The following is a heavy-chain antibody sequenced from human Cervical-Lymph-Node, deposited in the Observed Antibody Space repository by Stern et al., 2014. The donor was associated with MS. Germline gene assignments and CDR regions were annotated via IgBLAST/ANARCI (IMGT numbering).Heavy chain of an antibody. J-gene: IGHJ2*01. CDR1: GFTFSNYW. D-gene: IGHD2-8*01. CDR3: ARDGVYGQPTFWYFDF. V-gene: IGHV3-74*01. Sequence: EVQLVESGGVLVQPGGSLRLSCAASGFTFSNYWMHWVRQTPGTGLMWVSRINSDGTSTNYADSVKGRFTISRDNAKNTLYLQMNDLRAEDAAIYYCARDGVYGQPTFWYFDFWGRGALVTVSS. CDR2: INSDGTST.